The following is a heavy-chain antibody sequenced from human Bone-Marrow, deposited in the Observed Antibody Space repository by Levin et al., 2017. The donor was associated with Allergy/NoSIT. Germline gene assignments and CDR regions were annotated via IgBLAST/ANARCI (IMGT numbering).Heavy chain of an antibody. Sequence: SSETLSLTCAVYGGSFSGYYWSWIRQPPGKGLEWIGEINHSGSTNYNPSLKSRVTISVDTSKNQFSLKLSSVTAADTAVYYCAPLRRGGSSTMRDNWFDPWGQGTLVTVSS. J-gene: IGHJ5*02. CDR2: INHSGST. V-gene: IGHV4-34*01. CDR3: APLRRGGSSTMRDNWFDP. D-gene: IGHD2-2*01. CDR1: GGSFSGYY.